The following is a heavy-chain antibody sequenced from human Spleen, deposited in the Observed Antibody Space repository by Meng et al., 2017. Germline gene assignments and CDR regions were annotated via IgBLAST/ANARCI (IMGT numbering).Heavy chain of an antibody. J-gene: IGHJ4*01. V-gene: IGHV3-23*03. CDR1: GFTFSSYA. Sequence: EVHLLESGGGLVQPGGSLRLSCAASGFTFSSYAMSWVRQAPGKGLEWVAVINGAGNSVHYPDSMKGRFTISRDASKNTLYLQMNSLRAEDTAVYYCAGGYYYGDYWGHGTLVTVSS. CDR2: INGAGNSV. CDR3: AGGYYYGDY. D-gene: IGHD3-10*01.